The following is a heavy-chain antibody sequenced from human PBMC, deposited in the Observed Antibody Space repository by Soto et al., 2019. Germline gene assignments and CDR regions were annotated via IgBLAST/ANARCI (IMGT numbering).Heavy chain of an antibody. CDR2: ISSSSRYI. V-gene: IGHV3-21*01. J-gene: IGHJ4*02. CDR1: GFTFSSYS. CDR3: ARDLYYYDSSGLFDY. Sequence: GGSLRLSCAASGFTFSSYSMNWVRQAPGKGLEWVSSISSSSRYIYYADSVKGRFTISRDNAKNSLYLQMNSLRAEDTAVYYCARDLYYYDSSGLFDYWGQGTLVTVSS. D-gene: IGHD3-22*01.